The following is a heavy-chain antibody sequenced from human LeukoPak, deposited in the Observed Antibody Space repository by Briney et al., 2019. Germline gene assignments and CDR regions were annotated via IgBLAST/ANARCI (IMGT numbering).Heavy chain of an antibody. CDR2: IKEDGSEK. J-gene: IGHJ4*02. Sequence: PGGSLRLSCAVSGFTLSNYWMNWVRQAPGKGLEWVANIKEDGSEKHYVGSVKGRFTISSDNAKNSLYLQMNTLRAEDTAVYYCARVAAGGSMRRGFDYWGQGTLVTVSS. CDR1: GFTLSNYW. D-gene: IGHD6-13*01. CDR3: ARVAAGGSMRRGFDY. V-gene: IGHV3-7*05.